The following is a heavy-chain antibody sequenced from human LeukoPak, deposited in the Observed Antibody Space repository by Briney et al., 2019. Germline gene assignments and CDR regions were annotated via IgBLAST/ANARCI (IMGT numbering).Heavy chain of an antibody. V-gene: IGHV4-59*01. CDR2: IYYSGST. J-gene: IGHJ4*02. D-gene: IGHD6-19*01. Sequence: SETLSLTCTVSGGSISSYYWSWVRQPPGKGLEWIGYIYYSGSTNYNPSLKSRVTISVDTSKNQFSLKLSSVTAADTAVYYCTGIAVAGTVVDYWGQGTLVTVSS. CDR1: GGSISSYY. CDR3: TGIAVAGTVVDY.